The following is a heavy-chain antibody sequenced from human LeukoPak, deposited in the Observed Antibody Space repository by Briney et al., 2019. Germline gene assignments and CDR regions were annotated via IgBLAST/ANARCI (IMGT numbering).Heavy chain of an antibody. D-gene: IGHD3-10*01. CDR3: ARDQSSWFGELLSPSYYYYYYYMDV. Sequence: PGGSLRLSCAASGFTFSDYYMGWIRQAPGKGLEWVSSISSSSSYIYYADSVKGRFTISRDNAKTSLYLQMNRLRAEDTAVYYCARDQSSWFGELLSPSYYYYYYYMDVWGKGTTVTVSS. J-gene: IGHJ6*03. V-gene: IGHV3-11*06. CDR1: GFTFSDYY. CDR2: ISSSSSYI.